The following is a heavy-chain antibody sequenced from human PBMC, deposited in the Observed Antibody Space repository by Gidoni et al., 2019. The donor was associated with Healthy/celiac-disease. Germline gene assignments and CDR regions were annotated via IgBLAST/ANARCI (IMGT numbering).Heavy chain of an antibody. CDR3: AKDRYDSSGPVDV. D-gene: IGHD3-22*01. V-gene: IGHV3-30*18. J-gene: IGHJ6*02. CDR2: ISYDGSNK. CDR1: GFPFSSYG. Sequence: QVQLVESGGGVVQPGRSLRLPCAASGFPFSSYGMHWVRQAPGKGLEWVAVISYDGSNKYYADSVKGRFTISRDNSKNTLYLQMNSLRAEDTAVYYCAKDRYDSSGPVDVWGQGTTVTVSS.